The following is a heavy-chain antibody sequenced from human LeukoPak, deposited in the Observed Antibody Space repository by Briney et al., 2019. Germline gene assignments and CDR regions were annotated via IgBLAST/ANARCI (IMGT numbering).Heavy chain of an antibody. V-gene: IGHV3-23*01. D-gene: IGHD6-19*01. CDR1: GFAFSSYA. CDR3: AKDSSGYPGNWFDP. J-gene: IGHJ5*02. CDR2: ISGSGGST. Sequence: GGSLRLSCAASGFAFSSYAMSWVRQAPGKGLEWVSAISGSGGSTYYADSVKGRFTISRDNSKNTLYLQMNSLRAEDTAVYYCAKDSSGYPGNWFDPWGQGTLVTVSS.